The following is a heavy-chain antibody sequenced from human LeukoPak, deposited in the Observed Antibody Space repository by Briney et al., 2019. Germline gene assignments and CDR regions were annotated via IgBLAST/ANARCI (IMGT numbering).Heavy chain of an antibody. Sequence: GGSLRLSCAASGFTFSTYGMHWVRQAPGKGLEWVAVIWYDGSNKYYANSVKGRFTISRDNSKNTLYLQMNSLRAEDTAVYDCAKDLVDYGDSYYFDYWGQGTLVTVSS. V-gene: IGHV3-33*06. CDR1: GFTFSTYG. CDR3: AKDLVDYGDSYYFDY. D-gene: IGHD4-17*01. CDR2: IWYDGSNK. J-gene: IGHJ4*02.